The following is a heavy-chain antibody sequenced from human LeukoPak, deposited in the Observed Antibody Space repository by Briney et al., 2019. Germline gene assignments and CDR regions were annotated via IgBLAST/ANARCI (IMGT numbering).Heavy chain of an antibody. CDR2: IKQDGSEK. Sequence: GGSLRLSCAASGFTFSSYWMSWVRQAPGKGLEWVANIKQDGSEKYYVDSVKGRFTISRDNAKISLYLQTNSLRAEDTAVYYCARGRIAAARVFDYWGQGTLVTVSS. J-gene: IGHJ4*02. CDR1: GFTFSSYW. CDR3: ARGRIAAARVFDY. D-gene: IGHD6-13*01. V-gene: IGHV3-7*03.